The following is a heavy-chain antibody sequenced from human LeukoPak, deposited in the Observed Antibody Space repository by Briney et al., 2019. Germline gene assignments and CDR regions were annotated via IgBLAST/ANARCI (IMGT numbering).Heavy chain of an antibody. CDR2: TNQDGIEK. Sequence: GGSLRLSCATSGFTFSSNWMNWVRQAPGRGLEWVANTNQDGIEKYYVDSVKGRFTISRDNAKNSLYLQMNSLRAEGTAVYYCARAETSHSSGNLALDYWGHGTLVTVSS. J-gene: IGHJ4*01. V-gene: IGHV3-7*01. D-gene: IGHD6-25*01. CDR3: ARAETSHSSGNLALDY. CDR1: GFTFSSNW.